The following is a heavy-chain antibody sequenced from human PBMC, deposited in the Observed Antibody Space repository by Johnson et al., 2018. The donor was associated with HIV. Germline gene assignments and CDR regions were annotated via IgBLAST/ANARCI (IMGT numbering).Heavy chain of an antibody. CDR2: VNGDGSAT. V-gene: IGHV3-74*01. CDR3: AREGPSERAGFDI. CDR1: GFTFSSNW. Sequence: VQLVESGGGLVKPGGSLRLSCAASGFTFSSNWMHWVRQAPGKGLVWVSRVNGDGSATTYADSVKGRFTISRDSAKNTLYLQMNSLRAEDTAVYYCAREGPSERAGFDIWGQGTMVTVSS. J-gene: IGHJ3*02.